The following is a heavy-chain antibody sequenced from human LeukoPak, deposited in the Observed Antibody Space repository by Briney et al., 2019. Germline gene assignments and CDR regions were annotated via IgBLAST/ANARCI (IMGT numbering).Heavy chain of an antibody. D-gene: IGHD3-10*01. J-gene: IGHJ4*02. Sequence: GRSLRLSCAASGFTFSSYGMHWVRQAPGKGLEWVAVIWYDGSNEYYADSVKGRFTISRDNSKNTLYLQMNSLRAEDTAVYYCARGLDYGSGSYPYYFDYWGQGTLVTVSS. V-gene: IGHV3-33*01. CDR3: ARGLDYGSGSYPYYFDY. CDR1: GFTFSSYG. CDR2: IWYDGSNE.